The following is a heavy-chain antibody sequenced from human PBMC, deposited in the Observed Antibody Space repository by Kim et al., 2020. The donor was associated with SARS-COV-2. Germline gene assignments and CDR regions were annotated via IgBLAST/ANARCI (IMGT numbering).Heavy chain of an antibody. CDR3: ARGAAAAGNYYYGMDV. V-gene: IGHV3-72*01. J-gene: IGHJ6*02. D-gene: IGHD6-13*01. Sequence: GGSLRLSCAASGFSFSDHYMDWVRQAPGKGLEWVGRTTSKAKSYTTEYAASVKGRFTISRDDSKNSLYLQVDSLRTDDTAVYYCARGAAAAGNYYYGMDVWGQGTTVTVSS. CDR2: TTSKAKSYTT. CDR1: GFSFSDHY.